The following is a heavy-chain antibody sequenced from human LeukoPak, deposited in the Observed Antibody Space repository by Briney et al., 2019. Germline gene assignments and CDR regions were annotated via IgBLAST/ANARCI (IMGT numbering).Heavy chain of an antibody. V-gene: IGHV3-48*01. CDR3: ARDYVYAFDY. Sequence: GGSLRLSCAASGFSFSSYSMNWVRQAPGKGLEWVSYISGSGNAKHYTDSVKGRFTISRDNAKNALYLQMNSLRAEDTAVYFCARDYVYAFDYWGQGALVTVSS. CDR2: ISGSGNAK. D-gene: IGHD2/OR15-2a*01. J-gene: IGHJ4*02. CDR1: GFSFSSYS.